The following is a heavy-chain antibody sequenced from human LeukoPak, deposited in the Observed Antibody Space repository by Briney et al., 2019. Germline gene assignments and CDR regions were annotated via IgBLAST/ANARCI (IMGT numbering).Heavy chain of an antibody. CDR3: AKMGGGSSSQSQFDY. CDR1: GFTFSSYA. V-gene: IGHV3-30*04. CDR2: ISYDGSNK. D-gene: IGHD6-13*01. J-gene: IGHJ4*02. Sequence: PGGSLRLSCAASGFTFSSYAMHWVRQAPGKGLEWVAVISYDGSNKYYADSVKGRFTISRDNSKNTLYLQMNSLRAEDTAVYYCAKMGGGSSSQSQFDYWGQGTLVTVSS.